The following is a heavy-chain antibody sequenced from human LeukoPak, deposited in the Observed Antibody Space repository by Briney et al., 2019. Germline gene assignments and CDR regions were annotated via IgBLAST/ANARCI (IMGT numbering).Heavy chain of an antibody. CDR2: IKGDGSST. Sequence: EGSLRVSCAASGFTFSNYWMHGVRPTPGEGLGGVSLIKGDGSSTTYGASVNGRFTISRDNAKTTVYLQMNSLRAEDTAVYYCARGNYHAMDVWGQGTTVTVSS. V-gene: IGHV3-74*01. CDR3: ARGNYHAMDV. J-gene: IGHJ6*02. CDR1: GFTFSNYW.